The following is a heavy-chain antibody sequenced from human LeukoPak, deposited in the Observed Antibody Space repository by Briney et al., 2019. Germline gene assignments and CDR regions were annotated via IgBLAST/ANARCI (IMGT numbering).Heavy chain of an antibody. J-gene: IGHJ4*02. Sequence: PSETLSLTCTVSDYSISSGYYWGWIRQPPGKGLEWIGNIYHSGSTYYNPSLKSRVTISVDTSKNQFSLKLSSVTAADTAVYYCARRGTLEQQLPYWGQGTLVTVSS. V-gene: IGHV4-38-2*02. CDR1: DYSISSGYY. CDR2: IYHSGST. D-gene: IGHD6-13*01. CDR3: ARRGTLEQQLPY.